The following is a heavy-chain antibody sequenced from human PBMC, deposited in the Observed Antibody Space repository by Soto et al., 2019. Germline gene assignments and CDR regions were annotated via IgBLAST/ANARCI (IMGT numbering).Heavy chain of an antibody. J-gene: IGHJ3*01. CDR1: GFTFNTYV. CDR3: ARRARTATTNWSAFEV. Sequence: EVQLLESGGGLVQPGGSLRLSCAASGFTFNTYVMNWVRQAPGKGLEWVSTISYSADKTHYADSVKGRFTLSRDNSRDPLFLQMNSLRADDAAVYYCARRARTATTNWSAFEVWGQGTMVTVSS. CDR2: ISYSADKT. D-gene: IGHD1-7*01. V-gene: IGHV3-23*01.